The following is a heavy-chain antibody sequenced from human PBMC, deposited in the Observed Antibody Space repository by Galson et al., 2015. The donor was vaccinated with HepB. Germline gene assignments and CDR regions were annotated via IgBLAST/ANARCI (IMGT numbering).Heavy chain of an antibody. CDR3: ARLGPYCSSTSCYTDYYYGMDV. Sequence: QSGAEVKKPGESLKISCKGSGYSFTSYWIGWVRQMPGKGLEWMGIIYPGDSDTRYSPSFQGQVTISADKSISTAYLQWSSLKASDTAMYYCARLGPYCSSTSCYTDYYYGMDVWGQGTSVTVSS. CDR1: GYSFTSYW. V-gene: IGHV5-51*01. J-gene: IGHJ6*02. D-gene: IGHD2-2*02. CDR2: IYPGDSDT.